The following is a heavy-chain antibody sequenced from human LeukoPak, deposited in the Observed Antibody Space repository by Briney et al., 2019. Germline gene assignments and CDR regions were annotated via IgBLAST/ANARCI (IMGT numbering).Heavy chain of an antibody. D-gene: IGHD6-13*01. CDR1: GYTFTGYY. Sequence: ASVKVSCKASGYTFTGYYMHWVRQAPEQGLEWMGWINPNSGGTNYAQKFQGRVTMTRDTSISTAYMELSRLRSDDTAVYYCARGLRRAAAGTNNWFDPWGQGTLVTVSS. CDR3: ARGLRRAAAGTNNWFDP. V-gene: IGHV1-2*02. CDR2: INPNSGGT. J-gene: IGHJ5*02.